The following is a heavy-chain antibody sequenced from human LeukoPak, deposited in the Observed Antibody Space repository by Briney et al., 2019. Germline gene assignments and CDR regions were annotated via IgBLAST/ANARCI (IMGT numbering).Heavy chain of an antibody. CDR3: ARRTMVRGVMGYYYYYMDV. V-gene: IGHV3-7*01. D-gene: IGHD3-10*01. CDR2: MKGDGSPT. CDR1: GFSFGNFW. Sequence: GGSLRLSCAASGFSFGNFWMSWVRQAPGRGLQWVASMKGDGSPTYYVDSVKGRFIISRDNARNSLYLQMNSLRAEDTAVYYCARRTMVRGVMGYYYYYMDVWGKGTTVTVSS. J-gene: IGHJ6*03.